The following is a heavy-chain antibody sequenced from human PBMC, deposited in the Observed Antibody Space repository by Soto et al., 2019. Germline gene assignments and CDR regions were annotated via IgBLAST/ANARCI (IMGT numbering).Heavy chain of an antibody. CDR1: GFTFSSYW. V-gene: IGHV3-74*01. CDR2: INSDGSST. Sequence: GGSLRLSCAASGFTFSSYWMHWVRQAPGKGLVWVSRINSDGSSTSYADSVKGRFTISRDNAKNTLYLQMNSLRAEDTAVYYCARDRIHRDIVVVPAAIDAFDIWGQGTMVTVSS. CDR3: ARDRIHRDIVVVPAAIDAFDI. J-gene: IGHJ3*02. D-gene: IGHD2-2*02.